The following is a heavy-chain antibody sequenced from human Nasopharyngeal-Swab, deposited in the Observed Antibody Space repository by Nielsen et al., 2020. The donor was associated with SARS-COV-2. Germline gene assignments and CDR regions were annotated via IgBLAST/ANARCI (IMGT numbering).Heavy chain of an antibody. J-gene: IGHJ4*02. CDR3: ARDRQDSNGYEPFDY. D-gene: IGHD3-22*01. V-gene: IGHV1-18*04. CDR1: GYTFTSYG. CDR2: ISAYNGNT. Sequence: ASVNVSCKASGYTFTSYGISWVRQAPGQGLEWMGWISAYNGNTNYAQKLQGRVTMTTDTSSSTAYMELRSLRSDDTAVYYCARDRQDSNGYEPFDYWGQGTLVTVSS.